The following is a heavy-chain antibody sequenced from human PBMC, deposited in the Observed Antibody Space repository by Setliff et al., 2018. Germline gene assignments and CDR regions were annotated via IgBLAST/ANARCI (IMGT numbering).Heavy chain of an antibody. D-gene: IGHD3-10*01. V-gene: IGHV4-39*01. CDR3: ARHEFVGGYYGSVTYRHFDY. Sequence: PSETLSLTCTVSGDSISSTSYQWGWVRQPPGKGLEWIGSIYYTGTAYYNPSLKSRVTISVDTSKNQFSLHVTSLAATDTALYFCARHEFVGGYYGSVTYRHFDYWGQGILVTVSS. CDR1: GDSISSTSYQ. CDR2: IYYTGTA. J-gene: IGHJ4*02.